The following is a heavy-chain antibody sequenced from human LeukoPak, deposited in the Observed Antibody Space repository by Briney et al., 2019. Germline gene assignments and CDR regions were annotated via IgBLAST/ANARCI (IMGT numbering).Heavy chain of an antibody. CDR2: ISGSGGST. V-gene: IGHV3-23*01. Sequence: GGSLRLSCAASGFTFSSYSMNWVRQAPGKGLEWVSAISGSGGSTYYADSVKGRFTISRDNSKNTLYLQMNSLRAEDTAVYYCAKEGYSSSSYFDYWGQGTLVTVSS. D-gene: IGHD6-6*01. J-gene: IGHJ4*02. CDR1: GFTFSSYS. CDR3: AKEGYSSSSYFDY.